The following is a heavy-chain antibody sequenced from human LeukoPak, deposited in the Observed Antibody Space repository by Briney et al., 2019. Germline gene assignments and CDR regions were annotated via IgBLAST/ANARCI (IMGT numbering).Heavy chain of an antibody. V-gene: IGHV1-69*05. D-gene: IGHD3-22*01. CDR1: GGTFSSYA. J-gene: IGHJ4*02. Sequence: ASVKVSCKASGGTFSSYAISWVRQAPGQGLEWMGRIIPIFGTANYAQKFQGRVTITTDESTGTAYMELSSLRSEDTAVYYCARDPEYYYDSSGYFGYFDYWGQGTLVTVSS. CDR2: IIPIFGTA. CDR3: ARDPEYYYDSSGYFGYFDY.